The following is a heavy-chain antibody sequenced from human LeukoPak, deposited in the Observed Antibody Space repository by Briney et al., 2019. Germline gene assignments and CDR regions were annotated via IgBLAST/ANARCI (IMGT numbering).Heavy chain of an antibody. CDR1: GFTFSSYA. CDR3: ARGLVGAADY. J-gene: IGHJ4*02. Sequence: SCAASGFTFSSYAISWVRQAPGQGLEWMGGTIPIFGTANYAQKFQGRVTITTDESTSTAYMELSSLRSEDTAVYYCARGLVGAADYWGQGTLVTVSS. CDR2: TIPIFGTA. V-gene: IGHV1-69*05. D-gene: IGHD1-26*01.